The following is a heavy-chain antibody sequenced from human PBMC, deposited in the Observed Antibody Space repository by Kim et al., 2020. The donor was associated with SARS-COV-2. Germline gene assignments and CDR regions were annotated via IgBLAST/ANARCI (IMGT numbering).Heavy chain of an antibody. D-gene: IGHD2-2*03. CDR3: AKATLRGGYCSSTSCPLSDY. J-gene: IGHJ4*02. Sequence: GGSLRLSCAASGFTFSSYAMSWVRQAPGKGLEWVSAISGSGGSTYYADSVKGRFTISRDNSKNTLYLQMNSLRAEDTAVYYCAKATLRGGYCSSTSCPLSDYWGQGTLVTVSS. CDR1: GFTFSSYA. V-gene: IGHV3-23*01. CDR2: ISGSGGST.